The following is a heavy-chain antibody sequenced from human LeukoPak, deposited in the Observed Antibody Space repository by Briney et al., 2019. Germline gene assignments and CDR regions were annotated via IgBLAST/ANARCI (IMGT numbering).Heavy chain of an antibody. CDR1: AFTFSLYV. D-gene: IGHD5-24*01. J-gene: IGHJ4*02. V-gene: IGHV3-23*01. CDR2: ISGSGGST. Sequence: GGSLRLSCEASAFTFSLYVMGWVRQAPGKGLEWVSDISGSGGSTYYADSVKGRFTISRDNPKNLLFLQINSLRVEDTAVYYCARETPRRGETRDGYRWGQGTLVTVSS. CDR3: ARETPRRGETRDGYR.